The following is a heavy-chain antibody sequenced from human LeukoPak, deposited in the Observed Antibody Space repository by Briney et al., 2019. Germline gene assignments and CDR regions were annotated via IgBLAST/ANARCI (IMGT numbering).Heavy chain of an antibody. V-gene: IGHV3-30*18. Sequence: QAGGSLRLSCAASGFTFSSYGMHWVRQAPGKGLEWVAVISYDGNNKYYADSVKDRFTISRDNSKNTLYLQMNSLRAEDTAVYYCAKDQYSGSHYFDYWGQGTLVTVSS. J-gene: IGHJ4*02. CDR1: GFTFSSYG. CDR2: ISYDGNNK. CDR3: AKDQYSGSHYFDY. D-gene: IGHD1-26*01.